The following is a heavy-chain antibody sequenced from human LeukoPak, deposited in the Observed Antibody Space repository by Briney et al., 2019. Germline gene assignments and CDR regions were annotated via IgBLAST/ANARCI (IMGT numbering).Heavy chain of an antibody. CDR3: VRDLTIVGVAQVHH. CDR1: GFTFSIYT. Sequence: GGSLRLSCAASGFTFSIYTMNWVRQAPGRGLEWISYISTNSGTIWYADSVKGRFSISRDNAKNSLFLHMNSLRAEDTAVYYCVRDLTIVGVAQVHHWGQGTLVTVSS. V-gene: IGHV3-48*01. J-gene: IGHJ5*02. CDR2: ISTNSGTI. D-gene: IGHD1-26*01.